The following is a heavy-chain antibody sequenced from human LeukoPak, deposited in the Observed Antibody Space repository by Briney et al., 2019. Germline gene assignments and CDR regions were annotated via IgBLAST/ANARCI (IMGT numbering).Heavy chain of an antibody. V-gene: IGHV3-64*01. CDR2: ISSNGGST. CDR3: ARGRSGSYLGDY. CDR1: GFTFSSYA. J-gene: IGHJ4*02. Sequence: GGSLRLSWAASGFTFSSYAMHWVRQAPGKGLEYVSAISSNGGSTYYANSVKGRFTISRDNSKNTLYLQMGSLRAEDMAVYYCARGRSGSYLGDYWGQGTLVTVSS. D-gene: IGHD1-26*01.